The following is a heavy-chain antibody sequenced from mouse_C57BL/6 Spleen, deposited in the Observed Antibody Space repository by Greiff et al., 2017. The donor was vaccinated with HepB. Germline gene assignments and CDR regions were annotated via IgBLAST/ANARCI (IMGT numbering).Heavy chain of an antibody. CDR1: GYSITSGYY. Sequence: VQLKESGPGLVKPSQSLSLTCSVTGYSITSGYYWNWIRQFPGNKLEWMGYISYDGSNNYNPSLKNRISITRDTSKNQFFLKLNSVTTEDTATYYCARIPAYYSNYFDYWCQGTTLTVSS. CDR2: ISYDGSN. J-gene: IGHJ2*01. V-gene: IGHV3-6*01. CDR3: ARIPAYYSNYFDY. D-gene: IGHD2-5*01.